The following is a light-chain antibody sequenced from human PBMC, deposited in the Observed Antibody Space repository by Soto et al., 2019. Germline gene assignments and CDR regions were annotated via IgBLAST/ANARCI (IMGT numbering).Light chain of an antibody. J-gene: IGKJ2*01. CDR1: QSVSSY. CDR2: DAS. CDR3: HQRSNWPRT. V-gene: IGKV3-11*01. Sequence: EIVLTQSPATLSLSPGERATLSCRTGQSVSSYLAWYQQKPGQAPRLLIYDASNRATGIPARFSGSGSGTDFTLTISSLEPEDFAVYYCHQRSNWPRTFGQGTKLEIK.